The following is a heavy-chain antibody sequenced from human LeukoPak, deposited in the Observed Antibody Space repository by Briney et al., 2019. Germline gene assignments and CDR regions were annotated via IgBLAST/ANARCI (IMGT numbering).Heavy chain of an antibody. V-gene: IGHV1-18*01. CDR2: VSAYNGNT. CDR1: GYTFTSYG. Sequence: GASVKVSCKASGYTFTSYGISWVRQAPGQGLEWMGWVSAYNGNTNYAQELQGRVTMTTDTSTSTAYMELRSLRSDDTAVYYCARASLLALSDLGYCSSTSCRYMGAYFDYWGQGTLVTVSS. J-gene: IGHJ4*02. CDR3: ARASLLALSDLGYCSSTSCRYMGAYFDY. D-gene: IGHD2-2*01.